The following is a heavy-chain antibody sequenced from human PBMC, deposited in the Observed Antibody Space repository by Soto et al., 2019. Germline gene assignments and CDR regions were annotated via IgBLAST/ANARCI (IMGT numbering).Heavy chain of an antibody. CDR3: AGTYSSSWTYNYYYGMDV. CDR2: IYYSGGT. CDR1: GGSISSYY. Sequence: PSETLSLTCTVSGGSISSYYWSWIRQPPGKGLEWIGYIYYSGGTNYNPSLKSRVTISVDTSKNQFSLKLSSVTAADTAVYYCAGTYSSSWTYNYYYGMDVWGQGTTVTVSS. D-gene: IGHD6-13*01. V-gene: IGHV4-59*08. J-gene: IGHJ6*02.